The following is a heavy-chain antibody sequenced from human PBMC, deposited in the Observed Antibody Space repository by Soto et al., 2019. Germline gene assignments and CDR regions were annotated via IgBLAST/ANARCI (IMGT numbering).Heavy chain of an antibody. J-gene: IGHJ3*02. Sequence: GGSLRLSCAASGFTFSSYWMSWVRQAPGKGLEWVANIKQDGSEKYYVDSVKGRFTISRDNAKNSLYLQMNSLRAEDTAVYYCARDDSTIKWDSNRENVDAFDIWGQGTIVTVSS. CDR3: ARDDSTIKWDSNRENVDAFDI. CDR2: IKQDGSEK. CDR1: GFTFSSYW. D-gene: IGHD1-26*01. V-gene: IGHV3-7*01.